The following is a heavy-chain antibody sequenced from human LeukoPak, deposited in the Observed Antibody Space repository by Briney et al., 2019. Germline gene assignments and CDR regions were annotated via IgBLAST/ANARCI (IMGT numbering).Heavy chain of an antibody. D-gene: IGHD3-22*01. V-gene: IGHV3-7*01. CDR1: GFTFSSYW. CDR3: AKDQSITVIGGQEYYFDY. Sequence: GGSLRLSCAASGFTFSSYWMSWVRQAPGKGLEWVANIKQDGSEKYYVDSVKGRFTISRDNAKNSLYLQMNSLRAEDTAVYYCAKDQSITVIGGQEYYFDYWGQGTLVTVSS. J-gene: IGHJ4*02. CDR2: IKQDGSEK.